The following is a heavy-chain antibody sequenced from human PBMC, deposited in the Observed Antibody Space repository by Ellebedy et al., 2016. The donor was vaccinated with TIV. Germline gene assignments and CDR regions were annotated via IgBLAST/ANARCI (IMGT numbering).Heavy chain of an antibody. CDR1: GFTFSSYG. CDR3: ARGGYSTSQYAVGGDY. D-gene: IGHD6-13*01. Sequence: GESLKISCAASGFTFSSYGMHWVRQAPGKGLEWVAVIWYDGSNKYYADSVKGRFTISRDNSKNTLYLQMNSLRAEDTAVYYCARGGYSTSQYAVGGDYWGQGILVTVSS. J-gene: IGHJ4*02. V-gene: IGHV3-33*01. CDR2: IWYDGSNK.